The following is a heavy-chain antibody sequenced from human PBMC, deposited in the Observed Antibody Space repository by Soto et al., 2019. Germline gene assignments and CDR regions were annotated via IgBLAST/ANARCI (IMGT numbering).Heavy chain of an antibody. D-gene: IGHD1-26*01. CDR2: INAGNGNT. J-gene: IGHJ4*02. CDR1: GYTFTSYA. CDR3: ARGLGFYYFDY. V-gene: IGHV1-3*01. Sequence: GASVKVSCEASGYTFTSYAIHWVRQAPGQRLEWMGWINAGNGNTKSSEKFQGRVTISRDTSASTAYMELSSLRSEDTAVYYCARGLGFYYFDYWGQGTLVTVSS.